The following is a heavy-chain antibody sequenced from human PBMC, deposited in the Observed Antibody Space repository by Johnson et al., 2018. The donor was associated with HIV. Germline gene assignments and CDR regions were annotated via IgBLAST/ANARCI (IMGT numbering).Heavy chain of an antibody. J-gene: IGHJ3*02. CDR2: IYNDGNT. Sequence: VQLVESGGGLIQPGGSLRLSCAASGFTVSSNYMSWVRQAPGKGLEWVSVIYNDGNTYYADSVKGRFTISRDNSKNTLYLQMNSLRAEDTAVYYCAKAMSPMVRGNIWGQGTMVTVSS. D-gene: IGHD3-10*01. CDR1: GFTVSSNY. V-gene: IGHV3-53*01. CDR3: AKAMSPMVRGNI.